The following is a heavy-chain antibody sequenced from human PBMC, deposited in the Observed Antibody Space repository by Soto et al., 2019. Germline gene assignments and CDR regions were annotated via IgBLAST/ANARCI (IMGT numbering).Heavy chain of an antibody. D-gene: IGHD3-22*01. J-gene: IGHJ4*02. CDR2: ISYDGSNK. V-gene: IGHV3-30-3*01. Sequence: SLRLSCAASGFTFSSYAMHWVRQAPGKGLEWVAVISYDGSNKYYADSVKGRFTISRDNSKNTLYLQMNSLRAEDTAVYYCAIPYYYDSSGKRNLGPLDYWGQGTLVTVSS. CDR3: AIPYYYDSSGKRNLGPLDY. CDR1: GFTFSSYA.